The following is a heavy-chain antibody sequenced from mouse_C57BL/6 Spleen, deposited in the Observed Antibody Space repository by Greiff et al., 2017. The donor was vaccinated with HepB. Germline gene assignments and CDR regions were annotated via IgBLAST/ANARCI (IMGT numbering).Heavy chain of an antibody. D-gene: IGHD1-1*01. Sequence: QVHVKQSGTELVKPGASVKLSCKASGYTFTSYWMHWVKQRPGQGLEWIGNINPSNGGTNYNEKFKSKATLTVDKSSSTAYMQLSSLTSEDSAVYYCAFGSSYDWYFDVWGTGTTVTVSS. J-gene: IGHJ1*03. CDR1: GYTFTSYW. V-gene: IGHV1-53*01. CDR2: INPSNGGT. CDR3: AFGSSYDWYFDV.